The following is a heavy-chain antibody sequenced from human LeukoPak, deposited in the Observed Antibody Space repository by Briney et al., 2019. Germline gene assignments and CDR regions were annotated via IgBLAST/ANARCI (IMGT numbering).Heavy chain of an antibody. D-gene: IGHD3-10*01. CDR3: ASAYYGSGSYYHFDY. J-gene: IGHJ4*02. CDR2: INRSGST. CDR1: GGSFSGYY. V-gene: IGHV4-34*01. Sequence: RSSETLSLTCAVYGGSFSGYYWSWIRQPPGKGLEWLGEINRSGSTNYNPSLKSRVTISVDTSKNQFSLKLSSVTAADTAVYYCASAYYGSGSYYHFDYWGQGTLVTVSS.